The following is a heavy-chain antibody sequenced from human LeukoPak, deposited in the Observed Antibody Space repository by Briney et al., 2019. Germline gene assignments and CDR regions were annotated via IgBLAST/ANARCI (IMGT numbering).Heavy chain of an antibody. Sequence: GGSLRLSCAASGFTFSSYSMNWVRQAPGKGLEWVSSISSTSIYIYYADSVKGRFTISRDNAKNSLYLQMNSLRAEDTAVYYCARDSVAGTNWFDPWGQGTLVTVSS. D-gene: IGHD6-19*01. CDR1: GFTFSSYS. CDR2: ISSTSIYI. J-gene: IGHJ5*02. V-gene: IGHV3-21*01. CDR3: ARDSVAGTNWFDP.